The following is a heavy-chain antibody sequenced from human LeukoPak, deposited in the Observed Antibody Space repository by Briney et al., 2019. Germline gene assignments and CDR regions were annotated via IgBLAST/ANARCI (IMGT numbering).Heavy chain of an antibody. CDR3: ARGAGYYGSGSYLSYYGMVV. CDR2: IYYSGST. Sequence: SETLSLTCTVSGGSISSGGYYWSWIRQRPGKGLEWIGYIYYSGSTYYNPSLKSRVTISVDTSKNQFSLKLSSVTAADTAVYYCARGAGYYGSGSYLSYYGMVVWGQGTTVTVSS. V-gene: IGHV4-31*03. J-gene: IGHJ6*02. D-gene: IGHD3-10*01. CDR1: GGSISSGGYY.